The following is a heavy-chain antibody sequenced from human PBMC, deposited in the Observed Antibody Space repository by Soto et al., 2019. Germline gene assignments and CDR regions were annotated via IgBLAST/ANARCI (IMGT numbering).Heavy chain of an antibody. J-gene: IGHJ6*03. CDR1: GGSISSYY. Sequence: SETLSLTCTVSGGSISSYYWSWIRQPPGKGLEWIGYIYYSGSTNYNPSLKSRVTISVDTSKNQFSLKLSSVTAADTAVYYCARDKNYYYMDVWGKGTTVTVSS. V-gene: IGHV4-59*01. CDR2: IYYSGST. CDR3: ARDKNYYYMDV.